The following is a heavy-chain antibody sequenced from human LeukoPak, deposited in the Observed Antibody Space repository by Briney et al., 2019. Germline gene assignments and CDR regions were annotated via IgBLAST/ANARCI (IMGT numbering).Heavy chain of an antibody. J-gene: IGHJ5*02. V-gene: IGHV4-34*01. CDR2: INHSGIT. CDR1: GGSFSSYY. Sequence: SETLSLTCAVYGGSFSSYYWNWIRQPPGKGLEWIGEINHSGITNYNPSLKSRVTISVDTSKNQLSLKLSSVTAADTAVYYCARGRHILRLNWFDPWGQGTLVTVSS. CDR3: ARGRHILRLNWFDP. D-gene: IGHD2-2*02.